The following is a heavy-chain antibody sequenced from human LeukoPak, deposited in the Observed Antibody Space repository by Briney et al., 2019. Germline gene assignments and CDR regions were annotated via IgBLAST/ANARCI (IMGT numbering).Heavy chain of an antibody. J-gene: IGHJ6*03. CDR3: ARGLAVAGLYYYYMDV. CDR2: IIPIFGTA. CDR1: GGTFSSYA. D-gene: IGHD6-19*01. V-gene: IGHV1-69*06. Sequence: SVKVSCKASGGTFSSYAISWVRQAPGQGLEWMGGIIPIFGTANYAQKFQGRVTITADKSTSTAYMELSSLRSEDTAVYYCARGLAVAGLYYYYMDVWGKGTAVTVSS.